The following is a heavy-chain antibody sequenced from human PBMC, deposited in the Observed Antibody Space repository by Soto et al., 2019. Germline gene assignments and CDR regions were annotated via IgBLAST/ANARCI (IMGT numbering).Heavy chain of an antibody. J-gene: IGHJ5*02. V-gene: IGHV3-73*02. CDR1: GFTFSGSA. CDR2: IRGKANSYAT. D-gene: IGHD3-22*01. Sequence: EVQLVESGGGLVQPGGSLKLSCAASGFTFSGSAMHWVRQASGKGREWVGRIRGKANSYATAYAASVKGRFTISRDDSKTTGILQMNSLKTEDTAVYYCTSTKRPPYYYESSGYLANWFDPWGQGPLVTVSS. CDR3: TSTKRPPYYYESSGYLANWFDP.